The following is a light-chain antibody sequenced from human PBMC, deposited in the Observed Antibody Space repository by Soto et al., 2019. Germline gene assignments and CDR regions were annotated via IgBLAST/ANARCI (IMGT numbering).Light chain of an antibody. J-gene: IGKJ2*01. CDR3: QQYHSYST. V-gene: IGKV1-5*01. Sequence: DIQTTQSPSTLSASVGDRVTITCRASQSFTGMLAWYQQKPGKAPKLLIYDASSLKSGVPSRFSGSGSGTEFTLTISSLQHDDFATYDCQQYHSYSTFGQGTKV. CDR1: QSFTGM. CDR2: DAS.